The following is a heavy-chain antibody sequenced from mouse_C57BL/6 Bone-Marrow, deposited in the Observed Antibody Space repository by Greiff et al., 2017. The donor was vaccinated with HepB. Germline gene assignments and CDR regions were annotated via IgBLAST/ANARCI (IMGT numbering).Heavy chain of an antibody. CDR2: IYPGGGYT. D-gene: IGHD2-4*01. CDR1: GYTFTNYW. J-gene: IGHJ3*01. CDR3: ARDYDYAWFAY. V-gene: IGHV1-63*01. Sequence: VQLQQSGAELVRPGTSVKMSCKASGYTFTNYWIGWAKQRPGHGLEWIGDIYPGGGYTNYNEKFKGKATLTADKSSSTAYMQVSSLTSEDSAIYYCARDYDYAWFAYWGQGTLVTVSA.